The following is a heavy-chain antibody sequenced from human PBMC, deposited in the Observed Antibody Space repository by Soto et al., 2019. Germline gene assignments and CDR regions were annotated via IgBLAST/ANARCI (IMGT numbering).Heavy chain of an antibody. D-gene: IGHD3-10*01. V-gene: IGHV3-33*01. CDR1: GFTFSSYG. J-gene: IGHJ4*02. CDR3: ARCTFGESFRFDY. CDR2: IWYDGSNK. Sequence: GGSLRLSCAASGFTFSSYGMHWVRQAPGKGLEWVAVIWYDGSNKYYADSVKGRFTISRDNSKNTLYLQMNSLRAEDTAVYYCARCTFGESFRFDYWGQGXLVTVYS.